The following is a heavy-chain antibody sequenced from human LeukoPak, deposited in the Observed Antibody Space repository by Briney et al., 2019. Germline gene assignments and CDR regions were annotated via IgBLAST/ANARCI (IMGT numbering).Heavy chain of an antibody. V-gene: IGHV1-69*13. Sequence: GASVKVSCKASGGTFSSYAISWVRQAPGQGLEWMGGIIPIFGTANYAQKFQGRVTITADESTSTAYMELSSLRSEDTAVYYCARDLLKGYYYDSSGYSSHWGQGTLVTVSS. D-gene: IGHD3-22*01. J-gene: IGHJ4*02. CDR3: ARDLLKGYYYDSSGYSSH. CDR1: GGTFSSYA. CDR2: IIPIFGTA.